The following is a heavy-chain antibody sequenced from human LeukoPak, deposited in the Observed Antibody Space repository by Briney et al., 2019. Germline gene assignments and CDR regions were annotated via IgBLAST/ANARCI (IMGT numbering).Heavy chain of an antibody. CDR1: GFTFSSYG. CDR3: AKWATYYYDSSGYYRGGDDY. D-gene: IGHD3-22*01. J-gene: IGHJ4*02. CDR2: IRYDGSNK. V-gene: IGHV3-30*02. Sequence: PGGSLRLSCAASGFTFSSYGMHWVRQAPGKGLEWVAFIRYDGSNKYYADSVKGRFTISRDNSKNTLYLQMNSLRAEDTAVYYCAKWATYYYDSSGYYRGGDDYWGQGTLVTVSS.